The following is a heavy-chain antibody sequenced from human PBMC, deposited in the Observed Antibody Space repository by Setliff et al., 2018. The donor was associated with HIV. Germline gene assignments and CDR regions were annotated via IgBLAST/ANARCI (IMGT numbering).Heavy chain of an antibody. CDR1: GFTFSSYA. D-gene: IGHD4-17*01. CDR3: TRVGYSDYLYYYYYYMDV. Sequence: PGGSLRLSCAASGFTFSSYAMSWVRQAPGKGLEYVSSISSNGGNTYYASSLKGRFTISRDNSKNTLYLQMGSLRAEDTAVYYCTRVGYSDYLYYYYYYMDVWGKGTAVTVSS. J-gene: IGHJ6*03. V-gene: IGHV3-64*01. CDR2: ISSNGGNT.